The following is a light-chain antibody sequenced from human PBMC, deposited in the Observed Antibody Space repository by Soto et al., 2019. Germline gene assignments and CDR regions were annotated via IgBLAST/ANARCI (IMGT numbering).Light chain of an antibody. J-gene: IGLJ1*01. CDR2: EVS. CDR1: SSDVGGYNY. V-gene: IGLV2-14*01. Sequence: QSALTQPASVSGSPGQSITFSCTGTSSDVGGYNYVSWYQQHPGKAPKLIIFEVSNRPSGVYNRFSGSKSGNTASLTISGLQAEDEADYYCSSYSSTTRYVFGTGTKLTVL. CDR3: SSYSSTTRYV.